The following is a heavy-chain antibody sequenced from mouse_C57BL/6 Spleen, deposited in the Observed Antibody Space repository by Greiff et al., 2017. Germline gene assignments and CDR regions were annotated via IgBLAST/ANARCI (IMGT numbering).Heavy chain of an antibody. Sequence: EVQRVESGGGLVKPGGSLKLSCAASGFTFSSYAMSWVRQTPEQGLEWVATISDGGSYTYYPDNVKGRFTISRDNAKNTLYLQMSHLKSEDTAMYYCARDNYYSNPWFADWGQGTLVTVSA. CDR3: ARDNYYSNPWFAD. V-gene: IGHV5-4*01. CDR2: ISDGGSYT. D-gene: IGHD2-5*01. CDR1: GFTFSSYA. J-gene: IGHJ3*01.